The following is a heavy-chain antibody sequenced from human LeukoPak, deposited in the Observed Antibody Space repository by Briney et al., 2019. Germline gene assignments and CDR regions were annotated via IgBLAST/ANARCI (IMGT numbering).Heavy chain of an antibody. D-gene: IGHD2-2*01. J-gene: IGHJ2*01. CDR3: ARHCPVPAAMWYFDL. Sequence: SETLSLTCTVSGGSIRSSSYYWGWIRLAPGKGLEWIGSIYYSGNTYYNPSLKSRVTMSVDTSKNQFSLKLTSVTAADTAVYYCARHCPVPAAMWYFDLWGRGTLVTVSS. CDR1: GGSIRSSSYY. CDR2: IYYSGNT. V-gene: IGHV4-39*01.